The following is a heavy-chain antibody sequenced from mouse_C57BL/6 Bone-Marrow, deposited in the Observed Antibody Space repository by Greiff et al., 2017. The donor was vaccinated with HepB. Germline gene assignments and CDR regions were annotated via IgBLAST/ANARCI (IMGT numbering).Heavy chain of an antibody. J-gene: IGHJ2*01. V-gene: IGHV1-64*01. CDR2: IHPNSGST. CDR1: GHTFTSYW. D-gene: IGHD2-12*01. CDR3: ARIRKPYSRYFDY. Sequence: QVQLQQPGAELVKPGASVKLSCKASGHTFTSYWMHWVKQRPGQGLEWIGMIHPNSGSTNYNEKFKSKATLTVDKSSSTAYMQLSSLTSEDSAVYYCARIRKPYSRYFDYWGQGTTLTVSS.